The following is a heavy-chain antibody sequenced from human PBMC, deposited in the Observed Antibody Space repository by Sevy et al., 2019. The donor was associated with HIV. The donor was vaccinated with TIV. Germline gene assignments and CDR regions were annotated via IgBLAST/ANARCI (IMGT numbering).Heavy chain of an antibody. D-gene: IGHD7-27*01. J-gene: IGHJ4*02. CDR1: GFTFSHHN. Sequence: GGSLRLSCAASGFTFSHHNMNWVRQALGKGLEWISYISKSGSTTYFADSVRGRFTISRDNAKNSLFLEMHSLTDEDTAVYYCAREENRELGTIPLDSWGRGIQVTVS. V-gene: IGHV3-48*02. CDR3: AREENRELGTIPLDS. CDR2: ISKSGSTT.